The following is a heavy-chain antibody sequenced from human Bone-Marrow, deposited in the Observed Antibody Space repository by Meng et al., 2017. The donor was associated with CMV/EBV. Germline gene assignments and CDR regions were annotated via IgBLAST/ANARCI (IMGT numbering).Heavy chain of an antibody. CDR2: IIPILGIA. J-gene: IGHJ4*02. CDR1: RGTFSSYA. Sequence: SVKVSCKASRGTFSSYAISWVRQAPGQGLEWMGGIIPILGIANYAQKFQGRVTITADKSTSTAYMELSSLRSEDTAVYYCARGGYCSSTSCYGRRYYFDYWGQGTLVTVSS. V-gene: IGHV1-69*10. CDR3: ARGGYCSSTSCYGRRYYFDY. D-gene: IGHD2-2*01.